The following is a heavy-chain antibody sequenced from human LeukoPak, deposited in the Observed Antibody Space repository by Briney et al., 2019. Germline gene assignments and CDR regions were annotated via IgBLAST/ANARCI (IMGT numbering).Heavy chain of an antibody. CDR1: GFTFSSYA. Sequence: PGGSLRLSCAASGFTFSSYAMSWVRQAPGRGLEWVSGISGSGSSTYYADSVKGRFTISRDYSKNTLYLQMNSLRVEDTAVYYCVRTWSFDYWGQGTLVTVSS. CDR2: ISGSGSST. J-gene: IGHJ4*02. D-gene: IGHD1-14*01. CDR3: VRTWSFDY. V-gene: IGHV3-23*01.